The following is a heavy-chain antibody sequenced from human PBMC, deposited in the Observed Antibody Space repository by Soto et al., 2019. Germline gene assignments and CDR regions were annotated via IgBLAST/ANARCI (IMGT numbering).Heavy chain of an antibody. CDR1: GFTFSSYA. V-gene: IGHV3-23*01. CDR3: AKARRGNDYIWGSYRGDDAFDI. Sequence: EVQLLESGGGLVQPGGSLRLSCAASGFTFSSYAMSWVRQAPGKGLEWVSAISGSGGSTYYADSVKGRFTNSRDNSKNPVYLQMNSLRAEDTAVYYCAKARRGNDYIWGSYRGDDAFDIWGQGTMVTVSS. J-gene: IGHJ3*02. D-gene: IGHD3-16*02. CDR2: ISGSGGST.